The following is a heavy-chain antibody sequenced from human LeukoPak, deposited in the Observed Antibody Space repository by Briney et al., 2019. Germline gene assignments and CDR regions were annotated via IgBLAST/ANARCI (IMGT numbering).Heavy chain of an antibody. Sequence: SETLSLTCTVSGGSTSSYYWSWIRQPPGKGLEWIGRIFISGGTNYNPSLRSRVTMSLDTSKNQFSLKLYSVTAADTAVYYCARGGSTLHSAGGHDIEFYYYYYMDVWGKGTTVTISS. J-gene: IGHJ6*03. D-gene: IGHD3-9*01. V-gene: IGHV4-4*07. CDR1: GGSTSSYY. CDR3: ARGGSTLHSAGGHDIEFYYYYYMDV. CDR2: IFISGGT.